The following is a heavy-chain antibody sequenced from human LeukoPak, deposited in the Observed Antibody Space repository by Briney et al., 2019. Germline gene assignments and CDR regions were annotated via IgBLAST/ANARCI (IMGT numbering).Heavy chain of an antibody. D-gene: IGHD3-10*01. Sequence: GGSLRLSCAASGFTFSDYYMSWIRQAPGKGLEWVSYISSSGSTIYYADSVKGRFTIYRDNAKNSLYLQMNSLRAEDTAVYYCARDKYYGSGTKNDYWGQGTLVTVSS. V-gene: IGHV3-11*01. CDR3: ARDKYYGSGTKNDY. CDR1: GFTFSDYY. J-gene: IGHJ4*02. CDR2: ISSSGSTI.